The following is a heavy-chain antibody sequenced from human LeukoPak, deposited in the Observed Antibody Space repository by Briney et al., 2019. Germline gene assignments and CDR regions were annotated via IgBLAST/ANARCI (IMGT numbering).Heavy chain of an antibody. CDR1: GNTLTELS. V-gene: IGHV1-24*01. J-gene: IGHJ6*03. CDR3: ARVAARPESDYYYYMDV. Sequence: ASVKVSCKLSGNTLTELSMHWVRQAPGKGLEWMGGFDPEDGKTIYAQKFQGRVTMTEDTSTDTAYMELSSLRSEDTAVYYCARVAARPESDYYYYMDVWGKGTTVTVSS. D-gene: IGHD6-6*01. CDR2: FDPEDGKT.